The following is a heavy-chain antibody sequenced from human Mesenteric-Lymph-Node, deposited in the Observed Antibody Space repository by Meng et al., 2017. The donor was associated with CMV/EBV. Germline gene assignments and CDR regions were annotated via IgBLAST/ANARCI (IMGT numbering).Heavy chain of an antibody. J-gene: IGHJ6*02. Sequence: ASVKVSCKTSGYTFTGYFVHWVRQAPGQGLEWMAWINPQSGGTNYAQKFQGRVTMTTDTSTSTAYMELRSLRSDDTAVYYCARDLVVRFSYYYYGMDVWGQGTTVTVSS. V-gene: IGHV1-2*02. CDR2: INPQSGGT. CDR1: GYTFTGYF. CDR3: ARDLVVRFSYYYYGMDV. D-gene: IGHD2-8*02.